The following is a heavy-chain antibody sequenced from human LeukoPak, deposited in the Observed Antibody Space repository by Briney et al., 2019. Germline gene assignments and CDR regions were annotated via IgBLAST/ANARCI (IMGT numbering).Heavy chain of an antibody. D-gene: IGHD3-16*02. J-gene: IGHJ4*02. CDR2: ISWNSGSI. V-gene: IGHV3-9*01. CDR3: AKDNHYVWGSYRSHFDY. CDR1: GFTFDDYA. Sequence: GGSLRLSCAASGFTFDDYAMHWVRQALGKGLEWVSGISWNSGSIGYVDSVKGRFTISRDNAKNSLYLQMNSLRAEDTALYYCAKDNHYVWGSYRSHFDYWGQGTLVTVSS.